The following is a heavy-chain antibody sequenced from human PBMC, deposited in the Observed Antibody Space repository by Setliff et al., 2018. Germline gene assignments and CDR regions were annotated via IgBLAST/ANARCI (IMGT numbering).Heavy chain of an antibody. D-gene: IGHD3-10*01. V-gene: IGHV4-61*02. Sequence: TLSLTCTVSGGSINNGSYYWSWIRQPAGKGLEWIGSMYSSGSTNYSPSLKSRVTISGDTSKNQFSLKLTSVTAADTAVYFCARSLGSGSYYNSRPFYSDYWGQGTLVTVSS. CDR1: GGSINNGSYY. CDR2: MYSSGST. J-gene: IGHJ4*02. CDR3: ARSLGSGSYYNSRPFYSDY.